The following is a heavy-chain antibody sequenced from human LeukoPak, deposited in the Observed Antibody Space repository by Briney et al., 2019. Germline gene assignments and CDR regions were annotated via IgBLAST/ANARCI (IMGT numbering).Heavy chain of an antibody. J-gene: IGHJ4*02. CDR1: GFTFNNYA. D-gene: IGHD3-22*01. CDR3: AKDVGSMIDHFDY. V-gene: IGHV3-23*01. Sequence: PGGSLRLSCAASGFTFNNYAMSWVRQAPGKGLEWVSTISGSGGSTYYADSVKGRFTISRDNSKNTLYLQMNSLRAEDTAVYYCAKDVGSMIDHFDYWGQGTLVTVSS. CDR2: ISGSGGST.